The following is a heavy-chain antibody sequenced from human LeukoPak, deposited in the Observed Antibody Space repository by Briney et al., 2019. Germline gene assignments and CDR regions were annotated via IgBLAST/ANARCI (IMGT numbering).Heavy chain of an antibody. Sequence: GGSLRLSCAASGFTFDDYAMHWVRQTPGKGLEGVSGINWNSGRRGYADSVKGRFTISRDNAKNTLYLQMNSLRAEDTALYYFPKDLYRFREFDASDISGQRTMLTVSS. D-gene: IGHD3-10*01. V-gene: IGHV3-9*01. CDR2: INWNSGRR. CDR1: GFTFDDYA. J-gene: IGHJ3*02. CDR3: PKDLYRFREFDASDI.